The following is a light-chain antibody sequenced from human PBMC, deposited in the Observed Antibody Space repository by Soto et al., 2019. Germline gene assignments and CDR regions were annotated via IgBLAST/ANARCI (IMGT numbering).Light chain of an antibody. CDR3: HQYGSSLCT. CDR1: QSVSSSY. J-gene: IGKJ1*01. V-gene: IGKV3-20*01. Sequence: EIGLTQSPGTLSLSPGERATLSCRASQSVSSSYLAWYQQKPGQAPRLLIYGAYSRATGIPDRFSGSGSGTDFTLTISRLEPEDFAVDYCHQYGSSLCTCGRPTKVEIK. CDR2: GAY.